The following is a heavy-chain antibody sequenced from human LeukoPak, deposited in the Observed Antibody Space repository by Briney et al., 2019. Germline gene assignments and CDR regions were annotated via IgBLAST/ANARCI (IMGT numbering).Heavy chain of an antibody. CDR3: ARAAALSRSVVAARNWSDP. Sequence: ASVKVSCKASGGTFSSYAISWVRQAPGQGLEWMGGIIPIFGTANYAQKFQGRVTITADESTSTAYMELSSLRSEDTAVYYCARAAALSRSVVAARNWSDPWGQGTLVTVSS. J-gene: IGHJ5*02. CDR2: IIPIFGTA. V-gene: IGHV1-69*13. D-gene: IGHD2-15*01. CDR1: GGTFSSYA.